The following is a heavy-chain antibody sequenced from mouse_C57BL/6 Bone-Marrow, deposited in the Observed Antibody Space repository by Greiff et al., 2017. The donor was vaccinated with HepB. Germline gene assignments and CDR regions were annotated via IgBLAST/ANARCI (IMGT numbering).Heavy chain of an antibody. D-gene: IGHD2-3*01. Sequence: QVQLKQSGAELVRPGASVTLSCKASGYTFTDYEMHWVKQTPLHGLEWIGAIDPETGGTAYNQKFKGKAILTADKSSSTAYMELRSLTSEDSAVYYCTRSDDGYYRYWFAYWGQGTLVTVSA. V-gene: IGHV1-15*01. CDR2: IDPETGGT. CDR3: TRSDDGYYRYWFAY. CDR1: GYTFTDYE. J-gene: IGHJ3*01.